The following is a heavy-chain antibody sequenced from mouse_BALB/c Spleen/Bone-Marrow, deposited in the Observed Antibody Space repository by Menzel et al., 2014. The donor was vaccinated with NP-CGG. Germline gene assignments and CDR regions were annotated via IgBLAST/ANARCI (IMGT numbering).Heavy chain of an antibody. Sequence: VQLQQSGAELVKPGASVKLSCRVSGYTFTNYFVYWVKQRPGQGLEWIGEINPSNDTPNFNEKFKSKATLTADKSSSTAYMQLSSLASEDSAVYYCTRSGYYGYGWYFDVWGAGTTVTVSS. J-gene: IGHJ1*01. CDR1: GYTFTNYF. CDR2: INPSNDTP. V-gene: IGHV1S81*02. D-gene: IGHD1-2*01. CDR3: TRSGYYGYGWYFDV.